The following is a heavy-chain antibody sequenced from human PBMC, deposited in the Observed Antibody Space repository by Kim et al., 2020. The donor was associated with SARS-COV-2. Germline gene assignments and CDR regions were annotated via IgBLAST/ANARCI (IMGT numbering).Heavy chain of an antibody. CDR2: IIPILGVA. J-gene: IGHJ5*02. D-gene: IGHD6-19*01. V-gene: IGHV1-69*04. CDR3: ARAESGWWFDP. Sequence: SVKVSCKGSRDTFSVYAISWVRQAPGQGLEWMGRIIPILGVANYAQKFQGRVTITADKSTSTAYMELSGLRSEDTAVYYCARAESGWWFDPWGQGSLVT. CDR1: RDTFSVYA.